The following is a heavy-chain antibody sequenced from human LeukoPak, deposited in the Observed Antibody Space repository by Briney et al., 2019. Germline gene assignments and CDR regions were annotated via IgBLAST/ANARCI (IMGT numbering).Heavy chain of an antibody. CDR2: IYYSGST. CDR1: GGSISSSSYY. D-gene: IGHD4-11*01. V-gene: IGHV4-39*01. CDR3: ARPGYSNYGGAFDI. Sequence: PSETLSLTCTVSGGSISSSSYYWGWIRQPPGKGLEWIGSIYYSGSTYYNPSLKSRVTISVDTSKNQFSLKLSSVTAADTAVYYCARPGYSNYGGAFDIWGQGTMVTVSS. J-gene: IGHJ3*02.